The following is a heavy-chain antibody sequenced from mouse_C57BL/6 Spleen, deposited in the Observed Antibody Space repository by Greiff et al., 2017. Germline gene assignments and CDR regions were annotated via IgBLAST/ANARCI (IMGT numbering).Heavy chain of an antibody. CDR3: ARLTWGYDYAMDY. J-gene: IGHJ4*01. CDR2: INPNNGGT. Sequence: EVQLQQSGPELVKPGASVKISCKASGYTFTDYYMNWVKQSHGKSLEWIGDINPNNGGTSYNQKFKGKATLTVDKSSSTAYMELRSLTSEDSAVYDCARLTWGYDYAMDYWGQGTSVTVSS. D-gene: IGHD2-2*01. CDR1: GYTFTDYY. V-gene: IGHV1-26*01.